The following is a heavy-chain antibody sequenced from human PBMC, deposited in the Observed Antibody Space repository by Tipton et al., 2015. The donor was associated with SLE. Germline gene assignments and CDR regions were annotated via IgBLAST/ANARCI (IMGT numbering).Heavy chain of an antibody. CDR2: IYYSGNT. Sequence: TLSLTCTVSGGAISSYYWSWIRQPPGKGLEWIGYIYYSGNTHYNPSLKSRVTILVDTSKNQFSLKLNSVTAADTAVYYCARGTDPMVRDYWGQGTLVTVSS. V-gene: IGHV4-59*01. CDR1: GGAISSYY. CDR3: ARGTDPMVRDY. D-gene: IGHD3-10*01. J-gene: IGHJ4*02.